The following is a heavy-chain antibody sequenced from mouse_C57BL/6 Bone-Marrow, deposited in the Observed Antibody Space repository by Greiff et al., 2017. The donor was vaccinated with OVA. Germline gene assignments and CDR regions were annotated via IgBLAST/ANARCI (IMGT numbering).Heavy chain of an antibody. V-gene: IGHV6-3*01. Sequence: EVQLQQSGGGLVQPGGSMKLSCVASGFTFSNYWMNWVRQSPEKGLEWVAQIRLKSDNYATHYAASVKGRFTISRDDSKSSVYLQMNNLRAEDTGIYYCTGPPEGAMDYWGQGTSVTVSS. CDR3: TGPPEGAMDY. CDR2: IRLKSDNYAT. CDR1: GFTFSNYW. J-gene: IGHJ4*01.